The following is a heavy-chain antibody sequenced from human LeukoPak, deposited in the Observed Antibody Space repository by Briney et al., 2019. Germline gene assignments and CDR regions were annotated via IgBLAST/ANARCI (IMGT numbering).Heavy chain of an antibody. Sequence: SQTLSLTCAISGDSVSSNSAAWNWIRQSPSRGLEWLGRTYYRSKWYNDYAVSVKSRITINPDTSKNQFSLKLSSVTAADTAVYYCARTEGRFGELGPWFDPWGQGTLVTVSS. V-gene: IGHV6-1*01. CDR2: TYYRSKWYN. D-gene: IGHD3-10*01. CDR1: GDSVSSNSAA. J-gene: IGHJ5*02. CDR3: ARTEGRFGELGPWFDP.